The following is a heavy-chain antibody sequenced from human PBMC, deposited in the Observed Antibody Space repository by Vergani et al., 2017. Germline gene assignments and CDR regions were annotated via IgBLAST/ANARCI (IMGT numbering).Heavy chain of an antibody. J-gene: IGHJ4*02. CDR2: ISGSGGST. V-gene: IGHV3-23*01. CDR1: GFTFSSYA. CDR3: ARVWFGEFSYFDY. Sequence: EVQLLESGGGLVQPGGSLRLSCAASGFTFSSYAMSWVRQAPGKGLEWVSAISGSGGSTYYADSVKGRFTISRDNSKNTLYLQMNSLRAEDTAVYYCARVWFGEFSYFDYWGQGTLVTGSS. D-gene: IGHD3-10*01.